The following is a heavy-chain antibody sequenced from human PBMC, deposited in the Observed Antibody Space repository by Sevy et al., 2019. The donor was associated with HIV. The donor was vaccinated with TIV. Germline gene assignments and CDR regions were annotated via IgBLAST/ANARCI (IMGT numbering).Heavy chain of an antibody. CDR1: GFRFSSYE. CDR3: ARDLPPSATTVAHFDY. CDR2: ISNSGINI. V-gene: IGHV3-48*03. Sequence: GGSLRLSCAASGFRFSSYEMNWVRQAPGKELEWVASISNSGINIYYSDSVRGRFTISRDTAKNSLYLQMNSLRAEDTAVYYCARDLPPSATTVAHFDYWGQGTLVTVSS. D-gene: IGHD4-17*01. J-gene: IGHJ4*02.